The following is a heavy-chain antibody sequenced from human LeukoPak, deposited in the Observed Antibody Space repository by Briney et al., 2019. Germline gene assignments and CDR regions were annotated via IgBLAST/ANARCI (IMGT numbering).Heavy chain of an antibody. CDR1: GGSFSGYY. D-gene: IGHD6-13*01. Sequence: PSESLSLTCAVYGGSFSGYYSSWIRQPPGKGLEWIGEINHSGSTNYNTSLKSRVTISVDTSKNQFSLKLSSVTAADTAVYYCARQTTAASVHFDYWGQGTLVTVSS. V-gene: IGHV4-34*01. CDR3: ARQTTAASVHFDY. CDR2: INHSGST. J-gene: IGHJ4*02.